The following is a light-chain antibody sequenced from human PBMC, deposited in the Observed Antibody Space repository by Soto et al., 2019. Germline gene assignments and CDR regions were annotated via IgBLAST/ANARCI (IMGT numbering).Light chain of an antibody. Sequence: NQMTQSPSTLSASVGDRFTITCLASQSINIWLAWYQQKPGTAPKLLIYHASTLESGVPSRFTGSGSGTEFTITITGLQPEDFATYYCQPSYNMPIAFGPGTRLDIK. CDR2: HAS. CDR1: QSINIW. V-gene: IGKV1-5*01. CDR3: QPSYNMPIA. J-gene: IGKJ5*01.